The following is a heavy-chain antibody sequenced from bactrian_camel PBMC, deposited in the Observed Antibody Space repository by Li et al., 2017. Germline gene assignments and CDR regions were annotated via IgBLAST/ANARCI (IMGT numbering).Heavy chain of an antibody. D-gene: IGHD1*01. CDR1: GYTFRWCT. CDR2: IFSDCSA. Sequence: HVQLVESGGGSVQVGGSLRLSCSASGYTFRWCTMGWYRQVPGKERELVSRIFSDCSALYADSVKGRFTISRDNAETTLYLQMNSLKPEDTAMYYCNTVPTNGCAFLLWGQGTQVTVS. V-gene: IGHV3S9*01. J-gene: IGHJ4*01. CDR3: NTVPTNGCAFLL.